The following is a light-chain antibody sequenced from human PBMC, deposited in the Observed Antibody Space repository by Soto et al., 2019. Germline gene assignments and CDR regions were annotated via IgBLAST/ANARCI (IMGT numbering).Light chain of an antibody. J-gene: IGLJ1*01. CDR2: DNT. CDR1: SSNIGAGYD. V-gene: IGLV1-40*01. CDR3: QSYDRSLSGSRV. Sequence: QSVLTQPPSVSGAPGQRVTISCTGSSSNIGAGYDVHWYQQLPGTAPKLLIYDNTNRPSGVPDRFSGSKSGTSASLAITRLQAEDEADYYCQSYDRSLSGSRVFGTGTKLTVL.